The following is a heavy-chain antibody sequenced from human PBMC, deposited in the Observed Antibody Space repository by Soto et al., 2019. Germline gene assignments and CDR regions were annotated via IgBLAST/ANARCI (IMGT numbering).Heavy chain of an antibody. CDR3: ARGGAGPSENWFDP. CDR1: GGSISSSSYY. J-gene: IGHJ5*02. V-gene: IGHV4-39*01. CDR2: IYYSGST. Sequence: PSETLSLTFTVSGGSISSSSYYWGWIRQPPGKGLEWIGSIYYSGSTYYNPSLKSRVTISVDTSKNQFSLKLNSVTAADTAVYYCARGGAGPSENWFDPWGQGTLVTVS. D-gene: IGHD1-26*01.